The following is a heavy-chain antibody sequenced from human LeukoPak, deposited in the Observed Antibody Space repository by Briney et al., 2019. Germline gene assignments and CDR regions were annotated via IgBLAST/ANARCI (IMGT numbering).Heavy chain of an antibody. CDR2: MNAGNGNT. J-gene: IGHJ6*03. D-gene: IGHD2-15*01. V-gene: IGHV1-3*01. CDR1: GYIFTDYA. Sequence: ASVKVSCKASGYIFTDYAIHWLRQAPGQRPEWMGWMNAGNGNTKYSQKFQGRITLITDTSAATAYMELSSLRHDDLAVYYCAKGRGTSGSNRDFYYYYYMDVWGKGTTVTVSS. CDR3: AKGRGTSGSNRDFYYYYYMDV.